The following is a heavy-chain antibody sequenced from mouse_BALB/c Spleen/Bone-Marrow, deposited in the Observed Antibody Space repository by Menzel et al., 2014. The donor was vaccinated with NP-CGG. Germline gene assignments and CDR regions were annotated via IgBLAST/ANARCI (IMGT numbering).Heavy chain of an antibody. V-gene: IGHV4-1*02. CDR1: GFDFSRYW. CDR3: ARPGYYGYQDV. Sequence: VQLKESGGGLVQPGGSLKLSCAVSGFDFSRYWMTWVRQAPGKGLEWIGEINPDSSTINYTPSLKDKFIISRDNAKNTLYLQMSEVRSEDTALYYCARPGYYGYQDVWGAGTTVTVSS. J-gene: IGHJ1*01. D-gene: IGHD1-2*01. CDR2: INPDSSTI.